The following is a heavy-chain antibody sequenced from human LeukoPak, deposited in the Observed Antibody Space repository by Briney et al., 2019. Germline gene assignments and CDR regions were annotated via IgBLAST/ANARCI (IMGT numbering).Heavy chain of an antibody. D-gene: IGHD1-26*01. CDR2: INHSGST. J-gene: IGHJ4*02. V-gene: IGHV4-34*01. CDR3: ARGVNSGYFDY. CDR1: GGSFSGYY. Sequence: SETLSLTCAVYGGSFSGYYWSWMRQPPGKGLEWIGEINHSGSTNYNPSLKSRVTISVDTSKNQFSLKLSSVTAADTAVYYCARGVNSGYFDYCGQGTLVTVSS.